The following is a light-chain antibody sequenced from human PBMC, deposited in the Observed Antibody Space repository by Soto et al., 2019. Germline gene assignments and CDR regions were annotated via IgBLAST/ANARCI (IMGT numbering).Light chain of an antibody. V-gene: IGLV2-8*01. CDR2: EVN. CDR1: SRDVGGYNY. CDR3: SSYAGSSNV. J-gene: IGLJ1*01. Sequence: QSVLTKPPSASGSPGQSVALACTGTSRDVGGYNYVSWYQQHPGKAPKLMIYEVNKRPSGVPDRFSGSKSGNTASLTVSGLHAEDEADYYCSSYAGSSNVFGTGTKLTVL.